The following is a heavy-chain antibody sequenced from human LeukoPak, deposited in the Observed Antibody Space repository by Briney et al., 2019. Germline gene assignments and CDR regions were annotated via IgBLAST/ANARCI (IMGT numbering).Heavy chain of an antibody. V-gene: IGHV1-2*02. CDR3: ARSRRYCSSTSCYSWFDP. CDR1: GYTFTGYY. Sequence: VASVKVACKASGYTFTGYYMHWVRQAPGQGLEWMGWINPNSGGTNYAQKFQGGVTMTRDTSTSTAYMELSRLRSDDTAVYYCARSRRYCSSTSCYSWFDPWGQGTLVTVSS. J-gene: IGHJ5*02. D-gene: IGHD2-2*01. CDR2: INPNSGGT.